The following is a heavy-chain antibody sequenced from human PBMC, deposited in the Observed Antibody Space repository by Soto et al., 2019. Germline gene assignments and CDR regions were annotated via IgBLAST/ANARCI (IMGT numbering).Heavy chain of an antibody. CDR1: GYTITSYA. Sequence: QVQLVQSGAEVKKPGASVKVSCKASGYTITSYAMHWVRQAPGQRLEWMGWINAGNGNTKYSQKFQGRVTITRDTSASTAYMELSSLRSEDTAVYYCARDGPLGSLDSPHSYFDYWGQGTLVTVSS. CDR3: ARDGPLGSLDSPHSYFDY. V-gene: IGHV1-3*01. CDR2: INAGNGNT. J-gene: IGHJ4*02. D-gene: IGHD3-3*01.